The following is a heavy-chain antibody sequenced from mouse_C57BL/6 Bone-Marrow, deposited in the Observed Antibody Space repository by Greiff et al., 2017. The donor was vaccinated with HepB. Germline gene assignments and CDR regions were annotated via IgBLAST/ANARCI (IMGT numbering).Heavy chain of an antibody. CDR3: ARSNWGYAMDY. J-gene: IGHJ4*01. V-gene: IGHV1-64*01. CDR1: GYTFTSYW. Sequence: VQLQQSGAELVKPGASVKLSCKASGYTFTSYWMHWVKQRPGQGLEWIGMIHPNSGSTNYNEKFKSKATLTVDKSSSTAYMQLSSLTSEDSAVYYCARSNWGYAMDYWGQGTSVTVSS. D-gene: IGHD4-1*01. CDR2: IHPNSGST.